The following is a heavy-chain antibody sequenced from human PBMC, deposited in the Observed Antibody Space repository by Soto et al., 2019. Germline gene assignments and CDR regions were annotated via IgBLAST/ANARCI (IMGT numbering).Heavy chain of an antibody. Sequence: QVQLVETGGGLVKPGGSLRLSCAASGFAFKEYSMTWIRQAPGKGLEWVSLMSGSGITIHYADSMKGRFTISSDNAKNSLYPQMTILLPDDTLIYYCARLLSCSYEPYYYVDVWGKGAMVTVSS. CDR2: MSGSGITI. CDR1: GFAFKEYS. J-gene: IGHJ6*03. V-gene: IGHV3-11*01. D-gene: IGHD3-16*01. CDR3: ARLLSCSYEPYYYVDV.